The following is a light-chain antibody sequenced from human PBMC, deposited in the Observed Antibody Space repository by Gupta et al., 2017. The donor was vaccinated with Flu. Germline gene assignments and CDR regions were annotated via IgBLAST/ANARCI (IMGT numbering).Light chain of an antibody. CDR1: QSISSW. J-gene: IGKJ1*01. CDR2: KAS. V-gene: IGKV1-5*03. CDR3: QQYNSNWT. Sequence: VGDRVTITCRASQSISSWLAWYQQKPGKAPKLLIYKASNLESGVPSRFSGSGSGTEFTLTISSLQPDDFATYYCQQYNSNWTFGQGTKVEIK.